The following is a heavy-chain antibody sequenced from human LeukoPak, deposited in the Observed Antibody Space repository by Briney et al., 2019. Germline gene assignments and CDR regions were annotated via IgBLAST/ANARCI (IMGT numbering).Heavy chain of an antibody. CDR3: AKSRPIDLQPLRQGYYFDY. V-gene: IGHV3-23*01. J-gene: IGHJ4*02. CDR2: ISGSGGST. Sequence: GGSLRLSCAASGFTFSSYAMSWVRQAPGKGLEWASAISGSGGSTYYADSVKGRFTISRDNSKNTLYLQMNSLRAEDTAVYYCAKSRPIDLQPLRQGYYFDYWGQGTLVTVSS. CDR1: GFTFSSYA. D-gene: IGHD3/OR15-3a*01.